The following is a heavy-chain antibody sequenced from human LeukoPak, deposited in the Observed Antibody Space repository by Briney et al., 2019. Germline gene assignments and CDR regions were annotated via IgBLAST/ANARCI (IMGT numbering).Heavy chain of an antibody. CDR1: GFTFSTYC. CDR3: ARVPYPSTAPAGKGWFDP. V-gene: IGHV3-7*04. CDR2: IKQDGSGK. D-gene: IGHD6-13*01. J-gene: IGHJ5*02. Sequence: GGSLRLSCAASGFTFSTYCMSWVRQAPGKGLESVANIKQDGSGKNYVDSVKGRFTISRDNAKNSLYLQMNSLRVEDTAVYYCARVPYPSTAPAGKGWFDPWGQGTLVTVSS.